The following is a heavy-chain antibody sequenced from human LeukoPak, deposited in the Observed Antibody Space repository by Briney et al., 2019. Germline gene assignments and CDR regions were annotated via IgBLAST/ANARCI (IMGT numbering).Heavy chain of an antibody. CDR1: GFTFSSYA. D-gene: IGHD3-10*01. CDR2: VWSDGTNK. CDR3: ARDHVIRQAPPGF. V-gene: IGHV3-33*08. J-gene: IGHJ4*02. Sequence: GGSLRLSCAASGFTFSSYAMNWVRQAPGKGLEWVAVVWSDGTNKCYADSVKGRFTISRDNSKNTVYLQMNSLRAEDTAVYYCARDHVIRQAPPGFWGQGTLVAVSS.